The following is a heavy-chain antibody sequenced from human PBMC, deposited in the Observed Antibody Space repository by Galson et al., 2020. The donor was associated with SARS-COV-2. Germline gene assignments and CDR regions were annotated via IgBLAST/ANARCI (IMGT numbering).Heavy chain of an antibody. CDR2: TRAPT. CDR3: ANDFVRRIGDMDV. J-gene: IGHJ6*02. D-gene: IGHD3-10*02. Sequence: MRLVRQAPRQGLDWVSTTRAPTYNADSVRRRCIIYSDDSKNTLYLQMNGLSADDTAVYYWANDFVRRIGDMDVWGPGTTVTVSS. V-gene: IGHV3-23*01.